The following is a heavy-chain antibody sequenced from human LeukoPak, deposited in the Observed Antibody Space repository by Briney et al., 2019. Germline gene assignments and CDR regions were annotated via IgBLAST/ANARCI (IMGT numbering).Heavy chain of an antibody. J-gene: IGHJ3*02. CDR1: GGSTSSYY. CDR2: IYYSGST. V-gene: IGHV4-59*08. Sequence: SETLSLTCTVSGGSTSSYYWSWIRQPPGKGLEWNGYIYYSGSTNYNPSLKSRVTISVDTSKNQFSLKLSSVTAADTAVYYCARRDSSSWNDAFDIWGKGTMVTVSS. D-gene: IGHD6-13*01. CDR3: ARRDSSSWNDAFDI.